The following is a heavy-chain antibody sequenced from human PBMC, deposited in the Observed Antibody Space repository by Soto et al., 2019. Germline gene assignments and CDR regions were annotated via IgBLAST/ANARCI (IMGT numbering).Heavy chain of an antibody. Sequence: VKVSCTASGYPFPSYGISWVRQAPGQGPEWMGWISAYKGNTNYAQKLPGRVTMTTDTSTSTAYMELRRLRSDDTDVSYCATTAIVVVPAPYGMDVWGQGTTVTVSS. V-gene: IGHV1-18*04. J-gene: IGHJ6*02. CDR2: ISAYKGNT. CDR3: ATTAIVVVPAPYGMDV. D-gene: IGHD2-2*01. CDR1: GYPFPSYG.